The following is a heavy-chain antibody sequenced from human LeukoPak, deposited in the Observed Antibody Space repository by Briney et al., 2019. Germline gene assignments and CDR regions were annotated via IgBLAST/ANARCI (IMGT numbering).Heavy chain of an antibody. CDR1: GGSISRGSYY. Sequence: PSETLSLTCIVSGGSISRGSYYWSWIRQPAGKGLEWMGRIYNSGSTNYNPSLKSRVTISTDMSKNQISLKLSSVTAADTAVYYSASDSGHWGQGTLVTVSP. V-gene: IGHV4-61*02. CDR2: IYNSGST. CDR3: ASDSGH. D-gene: IGHD1-14*01. J-gene: IGHJ4*02.